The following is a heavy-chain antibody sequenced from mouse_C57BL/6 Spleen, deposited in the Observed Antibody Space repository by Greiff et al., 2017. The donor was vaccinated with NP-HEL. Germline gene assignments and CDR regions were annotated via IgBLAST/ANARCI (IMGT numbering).Heavy chain of an antibody. V-gene: IGHV1-52*01. J-gene: IGHJ4*01. CDR3: ARGVLRRAMDY. Sequence: VQLQQPGAELVRPGSSVKLSCKASGYTITSYWMHWVKQRPIQGLEWIGNIDPSDSETHYNQKFKDKATLTVDKSSSPAYIQLSSLTSEDSAVYYCARGVLRRAMDYWGQGTSVTVSS. CDR1: GYTITSYW. D-gene: IGHD1-1*01. CDR2: IDPSDSET.